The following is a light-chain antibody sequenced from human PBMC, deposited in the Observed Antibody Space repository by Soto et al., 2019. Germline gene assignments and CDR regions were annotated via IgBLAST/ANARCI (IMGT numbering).Light chain of an antibody. Sequence: EIVLTQSPATLSLSPGERATLSCRASQSVSSYLAWYQQKPGQAPRLLIYDASNRATGIPAGFSGSGSGTDFTLTISSLEPEDFAVYYLQQRRTFDGGTKVEIK. V-gene: IGKV3-11*01. CDR1: QSVSSY. CDR2: DAS. J-gene: IGKJ4*01. CDR3: QQRRT.